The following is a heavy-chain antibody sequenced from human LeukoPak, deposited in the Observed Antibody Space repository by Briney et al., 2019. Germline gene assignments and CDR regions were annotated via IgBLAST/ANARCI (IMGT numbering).Heavy chain of an antibody. V-gene: IGHV3-30*18. D-gene: IGHD2-21*02. CDR1: GFTFSSYG. Sequence: GGSLRLSCAASGFTFSSYGMHWVRQAPGKGLEWVAVISYDGSNKYYADSVRGRFTISRDNSKNTLYLQMNSLRAEDTAVYYCAKDLERHIVVVTASAVDYWGQGTLVTVSS. J-gene: IGHJ4*02. CDR3: AKDLERHIVVVTASAVDY. CDR2: ISYDGSNK.